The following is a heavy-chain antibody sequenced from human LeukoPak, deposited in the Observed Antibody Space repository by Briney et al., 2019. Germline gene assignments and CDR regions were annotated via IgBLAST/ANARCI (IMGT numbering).Heavy chain of an antibody. Sequence: SQTLSLTCTVSGGSISSGSYYWSWIRQPAGKGLEWIGRMFTSGSTNYNPSLKSRVSTSLDTSKNQFSLKLSSVTAADTALYYCARCGVAGSYFYGMDVWGQGTTVTVSS. CDR1: GGSISSGSYY. J-gene: IGHJ6*02. V-gene: IGHV4-61*02. CDR2: MFTSGST. D-gene: IGHD2-15*01. CDR3: ARCGVAGSYFYGMDV.